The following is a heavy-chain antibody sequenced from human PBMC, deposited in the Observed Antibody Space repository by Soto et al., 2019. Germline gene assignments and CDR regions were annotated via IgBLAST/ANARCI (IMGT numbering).Heavy chain of an antibody. CDR3: AREDDYGYRYINYGLDV. CDR2: ISFDGTKK. V-gene: IGHV3-30-3*01. CDR1: GFTFNIYA. Sequence: PGESLKISCAASGFTFNIYALHWVRQAPGKGLEWVAVISFDGTKKHYSDSVKGRFTISRDNLKNTLYLQMNNLRVEDAALYFCAREDDYGYRYINYGLDVWGQGTTVTVSS. D-gene: IGHD4-17*01. J-gene: IGHJ6*02.